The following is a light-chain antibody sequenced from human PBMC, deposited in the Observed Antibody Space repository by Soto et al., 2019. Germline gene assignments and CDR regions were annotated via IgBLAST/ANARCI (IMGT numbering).Light chain of an antibody. Sequence: TPPVSLSGSPGQSITISCPGNSSDVGGYNYVSWYQQHPGKAPKLMIYDVSNRPSGVSNRFSGSKSGNTASLTISGLQAEDEADYYCSSYTSSSTLYVFGTGTRSPS. CDR1: SSDVGGYNY. V-gene: IGLV2-14*01. CDR2: DVS. J-gene: IGLJ1*01. CDR3: SSYTSSSTLYV.